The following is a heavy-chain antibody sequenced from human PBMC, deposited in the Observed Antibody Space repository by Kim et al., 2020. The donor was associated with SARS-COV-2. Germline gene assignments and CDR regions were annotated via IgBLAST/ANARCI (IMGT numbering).Heavy chain of an antibody. CDR2: ISYDGSNK. D-gene: IGHD3-3*01. J-gene: IGHJ3*02. V-gene: IGHV3-30*18. CDR1: GFTFSSYG. CDR3: AKVLYDFWSGDWAHPDAFDI. Sequence: GGSLRLSCAASGFTFSSYGMHWVRQAPGKGLEWVAVISYDGSNKYYADSVKGRFTISRDNSKNTLYLQMNSLRAEDTAVYYCAKVLYDFWSGDWAHPDAFDIWGRGTMVTVSS.